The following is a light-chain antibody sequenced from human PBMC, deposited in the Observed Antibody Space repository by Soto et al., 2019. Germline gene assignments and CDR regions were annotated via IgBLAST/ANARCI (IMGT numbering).Light chain of an antibody. CDR2: DSS. Sequence: EIVLTQSPGTLSLSPGEGATLSCRASRGLSDTNLAWYQQKPGQAPSLLLYDSSRRAPCVPHRFSGSGSGTDFTLTISSVEPDDCAVYYCQQYDVSPQTFGRGSRVEMK. J-gene: IGKJ1*01. CDR3: QQYDVSPQT. CDR1: RGLSDTN. V-gene: IGKV3-20*01.